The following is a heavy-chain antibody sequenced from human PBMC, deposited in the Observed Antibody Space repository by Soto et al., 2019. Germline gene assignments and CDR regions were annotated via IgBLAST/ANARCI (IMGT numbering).Heavy chain of an antibody. D-gene: IGHD1-26*01. CDR2: INYSGNT. V-gene: IGHV4-34*01. J-gene: IGHJ4*02. CDR3: ARHHVRGRTIVGAAEY. Sequence: KPSETLSLTCAVYGGSFSGYYWSWIRQPPGKGLEWIGEINYSGNTNYNPSLKSRVSISVDTSKNQLFLNTSSVTAADTAMYYCARHHVRGRTIVGAAEYWGQGTLVTSPQ. CDR1: GGSFSGYY.